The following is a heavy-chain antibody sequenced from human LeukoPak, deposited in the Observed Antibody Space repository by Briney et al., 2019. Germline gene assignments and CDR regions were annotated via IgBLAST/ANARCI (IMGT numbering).Heavy chain of an antibody. J-gene: IGHJ4*02. CDR2: IYWNDDK. D-gene: IGHD3-3*01. CDR1: GFSLSTSGVG. CDR3: AHSLRWSDKFDY. V-gene: IGHV2-5*01. Sequence: SGPMLVNPTQTLALTCTFSGFSLSTSGVGVGWIRQPPGKALEWLALIYWNDDKRYSPSLKSRLTITKDTSKNQVVLTMTSMDPVDTATYYCAHSLRWSDKFDYWGQGTLVTVSS.